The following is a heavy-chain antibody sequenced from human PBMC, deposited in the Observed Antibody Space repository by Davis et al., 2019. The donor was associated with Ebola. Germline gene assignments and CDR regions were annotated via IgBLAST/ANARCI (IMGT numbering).Heavy chain of an antibody. CDR2: FLLGVSP. CDR3: ASEDRI. CDR1: GGSISSGNFY. Sequence: SETLSLTCTVSGGSISSGNFYWGWIRQPPGKGLEWLGSFLLGVSPRYNPSLQSRVTISADTSKNQFSLKLSSVTAADTAVYYCASEDRIWGQGTMATVSS. D-gene: IGHD3-22*01. J-gene: IGHJ3*02. V-gene: IGHV4-39*01.